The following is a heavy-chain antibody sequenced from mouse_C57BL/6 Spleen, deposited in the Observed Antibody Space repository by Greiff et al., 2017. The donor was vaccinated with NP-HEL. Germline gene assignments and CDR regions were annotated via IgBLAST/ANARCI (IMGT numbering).Heavy chain of an antibody. V-gene: IGHV1-53*01. CDR3: ARRSNYSNSYAMDY. CDR2: INPSNGGT. Sequence: VQLQQPGTELVKPGASVKLSCTASGYTFTSYWMHWVKQRPGQGLEWIGNINPSNGGTKYNEKFKSKATLTVDKSSSTAYMQLSSLTSEDTAVDYYARRSNYSNSYAMDYWGQGTSVTVSS. D-gene: IGHD2-5*01. CDR1: GYTFTSYW. J-gene: IGHJ4*01.